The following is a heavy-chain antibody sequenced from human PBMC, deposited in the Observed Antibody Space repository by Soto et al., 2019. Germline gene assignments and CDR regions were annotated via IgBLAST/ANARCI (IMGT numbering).Heavy chain of an antibody. CDR1: GFTISSYA. D-gene: IGHD3-22*01. V-gene: IGHV3-23*01. J-gene: IGHJ4*02. Sequence: PGGSLRLSCAASGFTISSYAMSWVRQAPGKGLEWVSAISGSGGSTYYADSVKGRFTISRDNSKNTLYLQMNSLRAEDTAVYYCAKDGYYYDSSGYLSFGYWGQGTLVTVSS. CDR2: ISGSGGST. CDR3: AKDGYYYDSSGYLSFGY.